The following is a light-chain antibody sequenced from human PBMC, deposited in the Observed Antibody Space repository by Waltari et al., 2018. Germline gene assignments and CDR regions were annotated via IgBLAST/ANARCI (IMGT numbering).Light chain of an antibody. CDR1: QSLLYSPNNKKC. Sequence: DIVMTQSPDSLAVSLGERATVKCKSSQSLLYSPNNKKCLAWYQQKPGQAPKLLIYWASTRESGVPDRFSGSWSGTDFTLTISSLQPEDVAIYYCQQYYTTPYTFGQGTKLEIK. J-gene: IGKJ2*01. CDR3: QQYYTTPYT. CDR2: WAS. V-gene: IGKV4-1*01.